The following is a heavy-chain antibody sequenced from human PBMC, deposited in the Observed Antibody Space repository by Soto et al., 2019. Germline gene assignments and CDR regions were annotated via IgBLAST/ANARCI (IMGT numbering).Heavy chain of an antibody. CDR2: IYYSGST. J-gene: IGHJ4*02. V-gene: IGHV4-61*01. CDR1: VASVSSGSYY. Sequence: SETLSLTCTASVASVSSGSYYWSWIRQPPGKGLEWIGYIYYSGSTNYNPSLKSRVTISVDTSKNQFSLKLSSVTAADTAVYYCAREGAMVRGVITPFDYWGQGTLVTVSS. CDR3: AREGAMVRGVITPFDY. D-gene: IGHD3-10*01.